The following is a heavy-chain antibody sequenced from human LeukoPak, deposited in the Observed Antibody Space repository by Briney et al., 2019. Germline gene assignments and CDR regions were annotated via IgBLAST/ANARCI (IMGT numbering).Heavy chain of an antibody. CDR1: GFTFSNAW. D-gene: IGHD3-10*01. J-gene: IGHJ4*02. Sequence: GGSLRLSCAASGFTFSNAWMSWVRQAPGKGLEWVGRIKSKTDGGTTDYAAPVKGRFTISRDDSKNTLYLQMNSLKTEDTAVYYCTQGTEYYYGSGGHYWGQGTLVTVSS. CDR3: TQGTEYYYGSGGHY. V-gene: IGHV3-15*01. CDR2: IKSKTDGGTT.